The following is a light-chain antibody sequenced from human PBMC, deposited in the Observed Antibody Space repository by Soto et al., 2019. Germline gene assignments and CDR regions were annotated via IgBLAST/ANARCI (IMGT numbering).Light chain of an antibody. CDR3: QQSYNTPWT. Sequence: DIPMTQSPSSLSASVRDRVTITCRASQSISSYLNWYQQKPGKAPKLLIYAASSLQSGVPSRFSGSGSGTDFTLTISSLQPEDFATYYCQQSYNTPWTFGQGTKVEIK. CDR2: AAS. V-gene: IGKV1-39*01. J-gene: IGKJ1*01. CDR1: QSISSY.